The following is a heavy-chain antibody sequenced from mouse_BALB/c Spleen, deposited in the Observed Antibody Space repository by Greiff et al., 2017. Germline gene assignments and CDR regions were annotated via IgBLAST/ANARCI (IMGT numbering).Heavy chain of an antibody. CDR1: GFTFSSFG. J-gene: IGHJ3*01. Sequence: EVLLVESGGGLVQPGGSRKLSCAASGFTFSSFGMHWVRQAPGKGLEWVAYISSGSSTIYYADTVKGRFTISRDNPKNTLFLQMTSLRSEDSAMYYCARYYYGALDYWGQGTLVTVSA. V-gene: IGHV5-17*02. CDR3: ARYYYGALDY. CDR2: ISSGSSTI. D-gene: IGHD2-13*01.